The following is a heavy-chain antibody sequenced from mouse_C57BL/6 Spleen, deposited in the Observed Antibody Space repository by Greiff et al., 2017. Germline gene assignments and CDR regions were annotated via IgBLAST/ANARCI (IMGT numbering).Heavy chain of an antibody. Sequence: QVQLQQSGAELVRPGTSVKVSCKASGYAFTNYLIEWVKQRPGQGLEWIGVINPGSGGTNYNEKFKGKATLTADKSSSTAYMQLSSLTSEDSAVYFCARYDTTVVGPAYWGQGTLVTVSA. CDR3: ARYDTTVVGPAY. CDR1: GYAFTNYL. J-gene: IGHJ3*01. V-gene: IGHV1-54*01. D-gene: IGHD1-1*01. CDR2: INPGSGGT.